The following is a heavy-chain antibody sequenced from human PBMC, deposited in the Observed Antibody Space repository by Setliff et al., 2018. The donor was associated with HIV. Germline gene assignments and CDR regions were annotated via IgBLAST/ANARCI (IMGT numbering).Heavy chain of an antibody. Sequence: SETLSLTCTVSGGSISSYYWSWIRQPAGKGLEWIGHIYTSGSTNYNPSLKSRVTMSVDTPTNQFSLKLSSVTAADTAVYYCARDVPWGDYYYYMDVWGKGTTVTVSS. CDR2: IYTSGST. J-gene: IGHJ6*03. CDR1: GGSISSYY. CDR3: ARDVPWGDYYYYMDV. V-gene: IGHV4-4*07. D-gene: IGHD3-16*01.